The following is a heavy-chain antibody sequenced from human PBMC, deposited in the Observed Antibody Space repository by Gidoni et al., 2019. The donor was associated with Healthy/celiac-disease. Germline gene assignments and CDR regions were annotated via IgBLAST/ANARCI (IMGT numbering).Heavy chain of an antibody. D-gene: IGHD2-2*02. CDR1: GSSFTCYY. J-gene: IGHJ6*02. CDR3: ARAGLVVPAAILCGGSYYYYGMDV. CDR2: INPNSGGT. Sequence: QVQLVQSGAEVKQPGASVQVSCTSSGSSFTCYYIPWSRQPTGQGLEWLGWINPNSGGTNYAQKFQGWVTMTRDTTISTAYMERSRLRSDDTAVYYCARAGLVVPAAILCGGSYYYYGMDVWGQGTTVTVSS. V-gene: IGHV1-2*04.